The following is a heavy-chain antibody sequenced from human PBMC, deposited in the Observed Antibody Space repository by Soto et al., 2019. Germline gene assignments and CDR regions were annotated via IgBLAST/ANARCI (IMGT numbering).Heavy chain of an antibody. CDR3: ARPLCTGGSCRWYFDL. V-gene: IGHV4-39*01. CDR1: GGAVRSSSYY. D-gene: IGHD2-15*01. Sequence: QLQLQESGPGLVKPSETLSLTCTVSGGAVRSSSYYWGWVRQPPGKGLEWIGSVHYTGDTHYSPSLKRRATIPVDTSNNQFSLRLTSVTAADTALYYCARPLCTGGSCRWYFDLWGRGTLGTVSS. CDR2: VHYTGDT. J-gene: IGHJ2*01.